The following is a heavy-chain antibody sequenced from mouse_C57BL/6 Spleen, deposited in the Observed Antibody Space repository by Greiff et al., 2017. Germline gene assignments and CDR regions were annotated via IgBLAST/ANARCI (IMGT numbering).Heavy chain of an antibody. Sequence: QVQLKESGPGLVQPSQSLSITCTVSGFSLTSYGVHWVRQSPGKGLEWLGVIWRGGSTDYNAAFMSRLSITKDNSKSQVFFKMNSLQADDTAIYYCAKNFPFITKGMDYWGQGTSVTVSS. J-gene: IGHJ4*01. D-gene: IGHD1-1*01. CDR1: GFSLTSYG. CDR3: AKNFPFITKGMDY. CDR2: IWRGGST. V-gene: IGHV2-5*01.